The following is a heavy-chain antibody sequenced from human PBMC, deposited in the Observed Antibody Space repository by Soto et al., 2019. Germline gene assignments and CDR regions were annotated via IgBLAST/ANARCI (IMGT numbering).Heavy chain of an antibody. D-gene: IGHD3-16*01. CDR2: IYSGGSA. Sequence: GGSLRLSCAASGFTVSSNYMSGVRQAPGKGLEWVSLIYSGGSAFYADSVKGRFTISRDNSENTLYLQMNSLRAEDTAVYYCARDVWVAPPAFDIWGQGTMVTVSS. V-gene: IGHV3-66*01. CDR1: GFTVSSNY. CDR3: ARDVWVAPPAFDI. J-gene: IGHJ3*02.